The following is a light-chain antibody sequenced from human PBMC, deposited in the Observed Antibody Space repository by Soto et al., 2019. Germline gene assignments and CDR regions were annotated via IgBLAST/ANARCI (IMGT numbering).Light chain of an antibody. CDR1: QSLLHSNGYNY. V-gene: IGKV2-28*01. J-gene: IGKJ4*01. CDR2: LGS. Sequence: DIMMTQSPLSLPVTPGEPASISCRSSQSLLHSNGYNYLDWYLQKPGQSPQXLIYLGSNRSSGVPDRFSGSGSGTDFTLKISRGEAEDVGVYYCMQALQTPLTFGGGTKVDIK. CDR3: MQALQTPLT.